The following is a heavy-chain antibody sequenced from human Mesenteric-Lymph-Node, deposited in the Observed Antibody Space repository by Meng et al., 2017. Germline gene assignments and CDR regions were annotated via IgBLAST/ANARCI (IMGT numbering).Heavy chain of an antibody. Sequence: GESLKISCAASGFTFSNYWMHWVRQVPGKGLVWVARIYSDGSITDYADSVKGRFTISRDNSKNTLYLQMNSLRAEDTAVYYCARDFYGDYLTTRPIVTPGYWGQGTLVTVSS. J-gene: IGHJ4*02. V-gene: IGHV3-74*01. CDR1: GFTFSNYW. CDR2: IYSDGSIT. CDR3: ARDFYGDYLTTRPIVTPGY. D-gene: IGHD4-17*01.